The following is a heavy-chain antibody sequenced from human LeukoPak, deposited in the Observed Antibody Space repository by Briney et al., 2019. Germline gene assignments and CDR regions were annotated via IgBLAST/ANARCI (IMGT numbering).Heavy chain of an antibody. D-gene: IGHD2-2*01. CDR1: GGSFSGYY. J-gene: IGHJ4*02. Sequence: SKTLSLTCAVYGGSFSGYYWSWIRQPPGKGLEWIGEINHSGSTNYNPSLKSRVTISVDTSKNQFSLKLSSVTAADTAVYYCARGDFRDIVVVPAAPKGHFDYWGQGTLVTVSS. CDR2: INHSGST. CDR3: ARGDFRDIVVVPAAPKGHFDY. V-gene: IGHV4-34*01.